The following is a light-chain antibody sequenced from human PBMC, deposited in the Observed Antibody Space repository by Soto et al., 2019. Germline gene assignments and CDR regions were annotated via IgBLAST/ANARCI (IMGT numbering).Light chain of an antibody. CDR3: LQDYNYPPT. J-gene: IGKJ5*01. Sequence: AIQMTQSPSSQSASVGDRVTITCRASQAIRNDLGWYQQKPGKAPKLLIYAASSLQSGVPSRFSGSGSCTDFTLTISSLQAEDFATYYCLQDYNYPPTFGQGTRLEIK. CDR1: QAIRND. V-gene: IGKV1-6*02. CDR2: AAS.